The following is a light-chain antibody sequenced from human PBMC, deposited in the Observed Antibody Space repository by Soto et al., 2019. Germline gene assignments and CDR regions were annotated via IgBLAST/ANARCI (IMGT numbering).Light chain of an antibody. Sequence: NFMLTQPHSVSASPGKTVTISCTRSSGNIASNYVQWYQQRPGSSPTTVIYEDNQRPSGVPDRFSGSIDRSSNSASLTISGLKTEDEADYYCQSYDDSLWVFGGGTKLTVL. CDR3: QSYDDSLWV. CDR2: EDN. J-gene: IGLJ3*02. CDR1: SGNIASNY. V-gene: IGLV6-57*01.